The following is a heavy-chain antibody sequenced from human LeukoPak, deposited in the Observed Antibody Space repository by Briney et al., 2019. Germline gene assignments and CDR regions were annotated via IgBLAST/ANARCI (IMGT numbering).Heavy chain of an antibody. J-gene: IGHJ3*02. D-gene: IGHD3-9*01. CDR1: GGSISSSSYY. V-gene: IGHV4-39*07. CDR2: INHSGST. CDR3: ARAAGAGYDILTGYYKDDAFDI. Sequence: SETLSLTCTVSGGSISSSSYYWGWIRQPPGKGLEWIGEINHSGSTNYNPSLKSRVTISVDTSKNQFSLKLSSVTAADTAVYYCARAAGAGYDILTGYYKDDAFDIWGQGTMVTVSS.